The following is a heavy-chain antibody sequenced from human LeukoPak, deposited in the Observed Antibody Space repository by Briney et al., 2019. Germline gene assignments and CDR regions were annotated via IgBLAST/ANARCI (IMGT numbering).Heavy chain of an antibody. D-gene: IGHD3-22*01. Sequence: GGSLRLSCAASGFTFSSYAMSWVRQAPGKGLEWVSAISGSGGSTYYADSVKGRFTISRDNSKNTLYLQMNSLRAEDTAVYYCAKGPGSGYLLSLLDYWGQGTLVTVSS. CDR3: AKGPGSGYLLSLLDY. CDR2: ISGSGGST. CDR1: GFTFSSYA. J-gene: IGHJ4*02. V-gene: IGHV3-23*01.